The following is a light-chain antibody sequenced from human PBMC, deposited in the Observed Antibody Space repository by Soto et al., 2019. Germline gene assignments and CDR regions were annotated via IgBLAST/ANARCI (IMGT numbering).Light chain of an antibody. CDR2: AAS. J-gene: IGKJ1*01. Sequence: IQMTQSPSFLSASVGDRVIITCRASHSINNFLNWYQQNQGKAPKLLIYAASTLQSGVPSRFSGSGSGTDFSLTISSLQPEDFAVYYCQQSYSTPRTFGQGTKVDIK. CDR1: HSINNF. V-gene: IGKV1-39*01. CDR3: QQSYSTPRT.